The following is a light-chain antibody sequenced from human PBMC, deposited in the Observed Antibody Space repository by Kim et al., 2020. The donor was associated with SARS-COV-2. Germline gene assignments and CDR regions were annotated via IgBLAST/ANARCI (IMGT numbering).Light chain of an antibody. J-gene: IGKJ4*01. V-gene: IGKV3-15*01. CDR1: QSVSSS. CDR3: QQGNNWPFT. Sequence: EIVMTQSPATLSVSPGERATLSCRASQSVSSSLAWYQQKPGQAPRLLIYGASTRTTGIPARFSGSGSGTEFTLTISSLQSEDFAVYYCQQGNNWPFTFGGGTTVDIK. CDR2: GAS.